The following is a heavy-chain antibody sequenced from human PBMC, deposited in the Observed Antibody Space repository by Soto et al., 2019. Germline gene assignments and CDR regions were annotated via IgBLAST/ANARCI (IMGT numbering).Heavy chain of an antibody. J-gene: IGHJ1*01. CDR3: ARACPWLVRGDCYFQH. CDR2: ISYYGSNK. Sequence: QVQLVESGGGVVKPGRSLRLSCAASGFTFSSYGMHWVRQAPGKGLEWVAVISYYGSNKYYADSVKGRFTISRDNSKNTLYRQRNSLRAEDTAEYYCARACPWLVRGDCYFQHWGQGTLVTFSS. V-gene: IGHV3-30*03. D-gene: IGHD6-19*01. CDR1: GFTFSSYG.